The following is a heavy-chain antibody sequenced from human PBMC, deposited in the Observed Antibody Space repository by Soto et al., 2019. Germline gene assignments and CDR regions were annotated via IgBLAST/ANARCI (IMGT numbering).Heavy chain of an antibody. J-gene: IGHJ4*02. Sequence: QVRLVESGGGVVQPGRSLRLSCAGSGFTVTSYAMHWVRQAPGKGLEWLAVISYDGVNKYYADSVKGRLSISRAASKNTLYLQQTSLRDEDTSVYYCPSGVEMSAFDYWGQGTLVTVSS. CDR2: ISYDGVNK. CDR3: PSGVEMSAFDY. V-gene: IGHV3-30-3*01. CDR1: GFTVTSYA.